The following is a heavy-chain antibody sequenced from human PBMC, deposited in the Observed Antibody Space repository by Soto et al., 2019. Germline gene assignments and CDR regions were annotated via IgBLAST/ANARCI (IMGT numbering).Heavy chain of an antibody. J-gene: IGHJ6*02. CDR1: GFIFSRYK. CDR3: KRSYGDSYYFYYGMDV. D-gene: IGHD4-17*01. Sequence: PGESLKISCEGSGFIFSRYKIGWVRQMPGKGLEWMGIINPGNSDTTYSPSFQGQVTISADNSINTAYLQWSSLRASDTAMYYCKRSYGDSYYFYYGMDVWGQGTTVTVSS. CDR2: INPGNSDT. V-gene: IGHV5-51*01.